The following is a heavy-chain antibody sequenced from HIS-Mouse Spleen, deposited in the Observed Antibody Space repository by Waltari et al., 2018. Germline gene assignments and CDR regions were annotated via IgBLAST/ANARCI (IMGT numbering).Heavy chain of an antibody. V-gene: IGHV3-53*02. J-gene: IGHJ4*02. CDR3: ARHYYYGSGSYYFDY. D-gene: IGHD3-10*01. Sequence: EVQLVETGGGLIQPGGSVRPSCAASGFTVRRHYLSVGRAAPGKGLEWVSVIYSGGSTYYADSVKGRFTISRDNSKNTLYLQMNSLRAEDTAVYYCARHYYYGSGSYYFDYWGQGTLVTVSS. CDR1: GFTVRRHY. CDR2: IYSGGST.